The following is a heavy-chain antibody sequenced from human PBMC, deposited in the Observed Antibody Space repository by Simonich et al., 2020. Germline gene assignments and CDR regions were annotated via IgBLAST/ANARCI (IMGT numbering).Heavy chain of an antibody. CDR3: ARLPDY. Sequence: QVQLQESGPGLVKPSETLSLTCTVSGGSISSYYWSWIREPPGKGLEWIGYFYYIGSTNYNPSLKSRVTISVDTSKNQFSLKLSSVTAADTAVYYCARLPDYWGQGTLVTVAS. J-gene: IGHJ4*02. V-gene: IGHV4-59*08. CDR1: GGSISSYY. CDR2: FYYIGST.